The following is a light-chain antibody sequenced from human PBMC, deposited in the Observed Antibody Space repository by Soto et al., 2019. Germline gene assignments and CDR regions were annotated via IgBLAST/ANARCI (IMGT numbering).Light chain of an antibody. CDR3: LQDYNYPLT. V-gene: IGKV1-6*01. CDR2: AAS. CDR1: QGIRND. Sequence: AIQMTQSPSSLSASVGDRVTITCRASQGIRNDLGWYQQKPGKAPKLLIYAASSLQSGVPSRFSVSVSGTDITLTISSLQPEDFATYYCLQDYNYPLTFGGVTKVDIK. J-gene: IGKJ4*01.